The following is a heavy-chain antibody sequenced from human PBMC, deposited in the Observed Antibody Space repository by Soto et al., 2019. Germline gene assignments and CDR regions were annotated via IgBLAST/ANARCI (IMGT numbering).Heavy chain of an antibody. CDR3: ARHGGTFDP. Sequence: WTWIRQSPGKGLEWVGYVSTSGSTDFNPPLKSRVTISVDTSKNQVSLKLRSVTAADTAVYYCARHGGTFDPWGQGTLVTVSS. V-gene: IGHV4-59*08. D-gene: IGHD3-16*01. CDR2: VSTSGST. J-gene: IGHJ5*02.